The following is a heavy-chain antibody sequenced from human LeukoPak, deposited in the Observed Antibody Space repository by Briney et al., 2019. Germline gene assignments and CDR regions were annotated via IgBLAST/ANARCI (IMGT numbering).Heavy chain of an antibody. CDR1: GGTFSSYA. D-gene: IGHD3-9*01. Sequence: SVKLSCTASGGTFSSYAISWVRQAPGQGLEWMGGIIPIFGTANYAQKFQGRVTITADESTSTAYMELSSLRSEDTAVYYCARDQGRYYDILTGYQPYYFDGWGQGSLVTASS. CDR3: ARDQGRYYDILTGYQPYYFDG. CDR2: IIPIFGTA. J-gene: IGHJ4*02. V-gene: IGHV1-69*13.